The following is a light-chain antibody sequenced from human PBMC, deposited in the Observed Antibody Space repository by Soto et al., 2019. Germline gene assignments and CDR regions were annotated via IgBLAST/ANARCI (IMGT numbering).Light chain of an antibody. CDR2: RNT. CDR3: QSYDSGIYV. J-gene: IGLJ1*01. CDR1: TSNIGAGYD. Sequence: QSVLTQPPSVSGAPGQRVTISCTGSTSNIGAGYDVHWFQQLPGTAPKLLIYRNTNRPSGVPDRFSGSKSGTSASLAITGLQSEDEADYSCQSYDSGIYVFGSGTKVTVL. V-gene: IGLV1-40*01.